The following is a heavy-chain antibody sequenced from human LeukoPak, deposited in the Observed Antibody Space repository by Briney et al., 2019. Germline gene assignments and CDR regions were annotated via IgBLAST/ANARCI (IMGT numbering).Heavy chain of an antibody. Sequence: SETLSLTCTVSGGSISNYYWSWIRRPPGEGLEWIGFVFYSGGTHYNPCLKSRVTMSVDTSKNQFTLELTSVTAADTAVYFCARDRSGAHQRYFDYWGQGTLVTVSS. V-gene: IGHV4-59*12. CDR3: ARDRSGAHQRYFDY. CDR2: VFYSGGT. J-gene: IGHJ4*02. D-gene: IGHD2-15*01. CDR1: GGSISNYY.